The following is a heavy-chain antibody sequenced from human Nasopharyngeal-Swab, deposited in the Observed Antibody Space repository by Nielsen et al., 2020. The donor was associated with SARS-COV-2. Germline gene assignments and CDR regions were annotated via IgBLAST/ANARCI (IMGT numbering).Heavy chain of an antibody. D-gene: IGHD4-17*01. CDR1: GGTFSSYA. CDR3: ARDPLPYGDYVSHEYFQH. CDR2: IIPIFGTA. J-gene: IGHJ1*01. V-gene: IGHV1-69*13. Sequence: SVKVSCEASGGTFSSYAISWVRQAPGQGLEWMGGIIPIFGTANYAQKFQGRVTITADESTSTAYMELSSLRSEDTAVYYCARDPLPYGDYVSHEYFQHWGQGTLVTVSS.